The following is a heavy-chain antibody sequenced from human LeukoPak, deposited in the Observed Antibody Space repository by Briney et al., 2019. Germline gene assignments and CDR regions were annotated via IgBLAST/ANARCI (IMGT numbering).Heavy chain of an antibody. J-gene: IGHJ4*02. CDR2: ASSDGSVK. CDR3: ARVPYSGYHFDY. Sequence: PGGSLRLSCAASGFTFSRFGMQWVRQAPGKGLEWVAVASSDGSVKYYADSVTGRFTISRDNSKNTLFLQMNNLSAEDTAVYYCARVPYSGYHFDYWGQGTLVTVSS. D-gene: IGHD1-26*01. CDR1: GFTFSRFG. V-gene: IGHV3-30*03.